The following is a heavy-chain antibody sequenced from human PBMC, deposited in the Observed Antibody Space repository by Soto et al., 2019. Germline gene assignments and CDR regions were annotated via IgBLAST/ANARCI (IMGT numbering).Heavy chain of an antibody. Sequence: QVQLVESGGGVVQPGRSLRLSCAASGFTFSSYAMHWVRQAPGKGLEWVAVISYDGSNKYYADSVKGRFTISRDNSKNTLYLQMNSLRAEDTAVYNCARQLVVPAAQYYYYGMDVWGQGTTVTVSS. J-gene: IGHJ6*02. CDR2: ISYDGSNK. V-gene: IGHV3-30-3*01. CDR3: ARQLVVPAAQYYYYGMDV. CDR1: GFTFSSYA. D-gene: IGHD2-2*01.